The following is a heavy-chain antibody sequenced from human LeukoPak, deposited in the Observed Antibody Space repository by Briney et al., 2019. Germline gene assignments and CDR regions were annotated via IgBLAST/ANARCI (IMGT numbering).Heavy chain of an antibody. V-gene: IGHV3-7*01. CDR3: ARDAYYDFWSGYPRYFDY. J-gene: IGHJ4*02. CDR2: INQDGSEK. D-gene: IGHD3-3*01. Sequence: PGGSLRLSCGASGFTFDDYWMSWVRQAPGQGLEWVANINQDGSEKYYLDSAKGRFTISRDNARNSLYLQMNSLRAEDTAVYYCARDAYYDFWSGYPRYFDYWGQGTLVTVSS. CDR1: GFTFDDYW.